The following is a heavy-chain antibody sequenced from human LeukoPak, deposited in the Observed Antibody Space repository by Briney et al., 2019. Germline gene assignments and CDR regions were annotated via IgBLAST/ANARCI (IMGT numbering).Heavy chain of an antibody. Sequence: ASVKVSYKASGYTFTSHYIHWVRQAPGQGLEWMGIINPSGGSTRYAQKFQGRVTMTRDRSTSTVYMELSSLRSEDTAVYYCARGSWVTIFGVVTDSNWFDPWGQGTLVTVSS. CDR3: ARGSWVTIFGVVTDSNWFDP. J-gene: IGHJ5*02. V-gene: IGHV1-46*01. CDR1: GYTFTSHY. CDR2: INPSGGST. D-gene: IGHD3-3*01.